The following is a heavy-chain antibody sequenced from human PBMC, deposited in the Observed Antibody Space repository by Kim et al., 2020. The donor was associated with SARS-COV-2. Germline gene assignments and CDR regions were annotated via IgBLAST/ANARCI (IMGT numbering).Heavy chain of an antibody. J-gene: IGHJ5*02. V-gene: IGHV4-4*02. CDR2: IYHSGST. CDR1: GGSISSSNW. D-gene: IGHD3-10*01. Sequence: SETLSLTCAVSGGSISSSNWWSWVRQPPGKGLEWIGEIYHSGSTNYNPSLKSRVTISVDKSKNQFSLKLRSVTAADTAVYYCARDLAYYYGSGSYSWFDPWGQGTLVTVSS. CDR3: ARDLAYYYGSGSYSWFDP.